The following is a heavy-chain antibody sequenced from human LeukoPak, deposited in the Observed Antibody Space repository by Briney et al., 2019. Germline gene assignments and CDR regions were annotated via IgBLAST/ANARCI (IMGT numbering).Heavy chain of an antibody. CDR1: GYTFTSYY. D-gene: IGHD4-17*01. V-gene: IGHV1-46*01. CDR3: AREGYGDYRHWFFDL. J-gene: IGHJ2*01. CDR2: INPSGGST. Sequence: ASVKVSCKASGYTFTSYYIHWVRQAPGQGLEWMGMINPSGGSTSYAQKFQGSVTMTRDTSTSTVYMELSSLRSEDTAVYYCAREGYGDYRHWFFDLWGRGTLVTVSS.